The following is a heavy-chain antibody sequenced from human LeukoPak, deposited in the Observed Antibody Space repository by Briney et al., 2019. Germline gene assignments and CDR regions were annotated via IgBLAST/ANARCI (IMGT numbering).Heavy chain of an antibody. V-gene: IGHV3-21*01. CDR1: GFTFSSYS. J-gene: IGHJ6*02. CDR3: ARHTGPYYGSGSYGLDV. CDR2: ISSSSTSI. D-gene: IGHD3-10*01. Sequence: GGSLRLSCAASGFTFSSYSMNWVRQAPGKGLEWVSSISSSSTSIYYADSVKGRFTISRDNAKNSLYVQMNSLRAEVTAVYYCARHTGPYYGSGSYGLDVWGQGTTVTVSS.